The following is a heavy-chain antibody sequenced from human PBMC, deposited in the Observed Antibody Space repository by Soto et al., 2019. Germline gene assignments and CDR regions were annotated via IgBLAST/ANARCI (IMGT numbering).Heavy chain of an antibody. CDR3: SLIWSDYYYGGG. CDR2: INSDGSTT. J-gene: IGHJ4*02. Sequence: EVQLVESGGGLVQPGGSLRLSCAASGFTFSSHWMHWVRQVPGKGLVWVSRINSDGSTTSYADSVKGRFTISRDNAKNTLYLQMNSLRAEDTAVYYCSLIWSDYYYGGGWGQGTLVTVSS. V-gene: IGHV3-74*01. D-gene: IGHD3-3*01. CDR1: GFTFSSHW.